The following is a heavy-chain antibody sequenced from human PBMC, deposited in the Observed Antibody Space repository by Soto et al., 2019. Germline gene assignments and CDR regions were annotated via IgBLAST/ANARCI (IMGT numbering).Heavy chain of an antibody. CDR3: ARERPSPAASGSFDY. J-gene: IGHJ4*02. Sequence: QVQLVESGGGVVQPGRSLRLSCAASGFTFSSYAMHWVRQAPGKGLEWVAVISYDGSNKYYADSVKGRFTISRDNSKNTLYLQMNSLRAEDTAVYYCARERPSPAASGSFDYWGQGTLVTVSS. CDR1: GFTFSSYA. V-gene: IGHV3-30-3*01. D-gene: IGHD2-2*01. CDR2: ISYDGSNK.